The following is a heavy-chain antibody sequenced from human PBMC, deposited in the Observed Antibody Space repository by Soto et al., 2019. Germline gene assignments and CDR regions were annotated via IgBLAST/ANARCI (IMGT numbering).Heavy chain of an antibody. Sequence: ASVKVSCKASGFTFTSSAVQWVRQARGQRLEWIGWIVVGSGNTNYAQKFQERVTITRDMSTSTAYMELSSLRSEDTAAYYCAAGGDHTPFDYWGQGTLVTVSS. J-gene: IGHJ4*02. V-gene: IGHV1-58*01. CDR3: AAGGDHTPFDY. D-gene: IGHD2-21*02. CDR2: IVVGSGNT. CDR1: GFTFTSSA.